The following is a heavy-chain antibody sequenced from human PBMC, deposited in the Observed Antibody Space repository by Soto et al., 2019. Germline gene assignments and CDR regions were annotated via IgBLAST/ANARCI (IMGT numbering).Heavy chain of an antibody. CDR1: GGSISSGGYY. V-gene: IGHV4-61*08. CDR2: IYYSGST. J-gene: IGHJ5*02. Sequence: SETLSLTCTVSGGSISSGGYYWSWIRQHPGKGLEWIGYIYYSGSTNYNPSLKSRVTISVDTSKNQFSLKLSSVTAADTAVYYCATLPPRIVVTLLPIPSWGQGIQVTVSS. CDR3: ATLPPRIVVTLLPIPS. D-gene: IGHD2-21*01.